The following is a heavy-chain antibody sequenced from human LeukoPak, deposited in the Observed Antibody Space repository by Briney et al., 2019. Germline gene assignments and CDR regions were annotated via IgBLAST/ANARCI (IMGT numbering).Heavy chain of an antibody. CDR1: GYTFTSYG. CDR2: FSAYNGNT. J-gene: IGHJ5*02. CDR3: ARDESIVGATFNWFDP. D-gene: IGHD1-26*01. Sequence: ASVKVSCKASGYTFTSYGISWVRQAPGQGLEWMGWFSAYNGNTNYAQKLQGRVTMTTDTSTSTAYMELRSLRSDDTAVYYCARDESIVGATFNWFDPWGQGTLVTVSS. V-gene: IGHV1-18*01.